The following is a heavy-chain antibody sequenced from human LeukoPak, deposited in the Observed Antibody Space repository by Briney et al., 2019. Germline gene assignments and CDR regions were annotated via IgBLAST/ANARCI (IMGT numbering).Heavy chain of an antibody. J-gene: IGHJ5*02. CDR3: ARTPPEWPMSWFDP. CDR2: IIPIFGTA. D-gene: IGHD3-3*01. CDR1: GGTFSSYA. V-gene: IGHV1-69*13. Sequence: ASVKVSCKAYGGTFSSYAISWVRQAPGQGLEWMGGIIPIFGTANYAQNFQCRVTITADESTSTAYMELSSLRSEDTAVYYCARTPPEWPMSWFDPWGQGTLVTVSS.